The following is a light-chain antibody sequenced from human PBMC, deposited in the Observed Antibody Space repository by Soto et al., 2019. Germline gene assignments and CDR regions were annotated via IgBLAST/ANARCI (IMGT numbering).Light chain of an antibody. V-gene: IGKV3-15*01. CDR2: GVS. CDR1: QSVSSN. Sequence: EIVMTQSPATLSVSPGERATLSCRASQSVSSNLAWYQQKPGQAPRLLIYGVSTRATDIPARFSGSGSGKEFTLTISSLQSEDFAVYYCQQYNNWPPTWTFGHGTKVDIK. CDR3: QQYNNWPPTWT. J-gene: IGKJ1*01.